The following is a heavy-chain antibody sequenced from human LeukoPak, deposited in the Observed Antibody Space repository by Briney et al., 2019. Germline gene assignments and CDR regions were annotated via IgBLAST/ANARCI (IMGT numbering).Heavy chain of an antibody. CDR2: IYYSGST. Sequence: SETLSLTCTVSGGSISSSSYSWGWIRQPPGKGLEWIGSIYYSGSTYYNPSLKSRVTISVDTSKNQFSLKLSSVTAADTAVYYCARDGLAARGVPDYWGQGTLVTVSS. CDR3: ARDGLAARGVPDY. D-gene: IGHD6-6*01. V-gene: IGHV4-39*07. J-gene: IGHJ4*02. CDR1: GGSISSSSYS.